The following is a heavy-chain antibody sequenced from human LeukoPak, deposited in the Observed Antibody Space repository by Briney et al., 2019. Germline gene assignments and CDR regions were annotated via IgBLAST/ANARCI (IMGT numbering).Heavy chain of an antibody. CDR3: ARVGRGYSYGYGVDY. J-gene: IGHJ4*02. CDR2: ISSSSSYT. V-gene: IGHV3-11*06. D-gene: IGHD5-18*01. CDR1: GFTFSDYY. Sequence: GGSLRLSCAASGFTFSDYYMSWIRQAPGKGLEWVSYISSSSSYTNYADSVKGRFTISRDNAKNSLYLQMNSLRAEDTAVYYCARVGRGYSYGYGVDYWGQGTQVTVSS.